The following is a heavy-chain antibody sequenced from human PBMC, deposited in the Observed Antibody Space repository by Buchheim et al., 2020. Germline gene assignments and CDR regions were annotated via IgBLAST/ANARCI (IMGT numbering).Heavy chain of an antibody. Sequence: QVQLVESGGGVVQPGRSLRLSCAASGFTFSSYAMHWVRQAPGKGLEWVAVISYDGSNKYYADSVKGRFTISRDNSKNTLYLQMNSLRAEDTAVYYCAKEESYYGSGSYYYWGQGTL. D-gene: IGHD3-10*01. V-gene: IGHV3-30-3*01. J-gene: IGHJ4*02. CDR1: GFTFSSYA. CDR2: ISYDGSNK. CDR3: AKEESYYGSGSYYY.